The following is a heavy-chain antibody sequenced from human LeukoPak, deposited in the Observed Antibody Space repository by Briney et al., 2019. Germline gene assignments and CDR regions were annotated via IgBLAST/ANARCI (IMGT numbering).Heavy chain of an antibody. CDR3: AKDAMGLFQH. Sequence: PGGSLRLPCTASGFAMSWVRQAPGKGLEWVSAISGSGGSTYYADSVKGRFTISRDNSKNTLYLQMNSLRAEDTAVYYCAKDAMGLFQHWGQGTLVTVSS. CDR1: GFA. J-gene: IGHJ1*01. CDR2: ISGSGGST. V-gene: IGHV3-23*01. D-gene: IGHD2-8*01.